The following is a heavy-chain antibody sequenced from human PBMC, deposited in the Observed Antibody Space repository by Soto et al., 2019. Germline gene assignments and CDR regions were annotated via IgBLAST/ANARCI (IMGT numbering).Heavy chain of an antibody. CDR3: TRVGGYYGDYPNFDY. Sequence: PSETLSLICTVSGGTISNYYWSWIRQPPGKGLEWMGYMYYSGSTKYNPSLKSRVTISVGTSKNQFFLKLNSVTAADTAVYYCTRVGGYYGDYPNFDYWGQGTLVTVSS. CDR1: GGTISNYY. V-gene: IGHV4-59*01. D-gene: IGHD4-17*01. CDR2: MYYSGST. J-gene: IGHJ4*02.